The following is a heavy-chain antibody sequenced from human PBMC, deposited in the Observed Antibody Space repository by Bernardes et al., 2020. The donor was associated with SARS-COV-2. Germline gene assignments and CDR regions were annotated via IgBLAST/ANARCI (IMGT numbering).Heavy chain of an antibody. V-gene: IGHV3-23*01. CDR2: ISRGGDDT. CDR1: GFIFSDYA. D-gene: IGHD3-22*01. J-gene: IGHJ4*02. CDR3: ARDATWHTRKPFYESSGYLYFDI. Sequence: GGSLRLSCAASGFIFSDYAINWLRQAPGKGLEWVSGISRGGDDTFYADAVKGRFTVSRDNSKNTLSLQMNSLRAEDTAVYYCARDATWHTRKPFYESSGYLYFDIWGQGTLVAVSS.